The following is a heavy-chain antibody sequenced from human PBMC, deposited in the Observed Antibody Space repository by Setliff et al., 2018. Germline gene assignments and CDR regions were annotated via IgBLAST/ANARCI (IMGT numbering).Heavy chain of an antibody. CDR3: ARAHTWSLPNDNSGYPGWFDP. J-gene: IGHJ5*02. V-gene: IGHV4-38-2*01. D-gene: IGHD3-22*01. Sequence: SETLSLTCAVSGFSISSGYYWGWIRQPPGKGLEWIGHIYHDGNTKSYPSVHFNQSLKSRVTMSVDKSKNHFSRELTSVTAADTAVYYCARAHTWSLPNDNSGYPGWFDPWGQGTLVTVSS. CDR2: IYHDGNTKSYPSV. CDR1: GFSISSGYY.